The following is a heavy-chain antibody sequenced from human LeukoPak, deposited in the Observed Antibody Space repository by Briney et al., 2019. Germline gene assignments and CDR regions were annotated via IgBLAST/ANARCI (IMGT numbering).Heavy chain of an antibody. CDR3: AKDMGVEMATIRFDY. CDR1: GSTFDDYA. J-gene: IGHJ4*02. V-gene: IGHV3-9*01. Sequence: SGGSLRLSCAASGSTFDDYAMHWVRQAPGKGLEWVSGISWNGGSIGYADSVKGRFTISRDNAKNSLYLQMNSLRAEDTALYYCAKDMGVEMATIRFDYWGQGTLVTVSS. D-gene: IGHD5-24*01. CDR2: ISWNGGSI.